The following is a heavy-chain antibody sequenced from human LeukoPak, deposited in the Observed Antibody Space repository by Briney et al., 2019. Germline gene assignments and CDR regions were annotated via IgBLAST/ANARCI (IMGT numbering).Heavy chain of an antibody. D-gene: IGHD3-10*01. CDR2: IIPILGIA. CDR3: AKAKRFGELFLDY. Sequence: ASVKVSFKASGGTFSSYAISWVRQAPGQGLEWMGRIIPILGIANYAQKFQGRVTITADKSTSTAYMELSSLRSEDTAVYYCAKAKRFGELFLDYWGQGTLVTVSS. J-gene: IGHJ4*02. CDR1: GGTFSSYA. V-gene: IGHV1-69*04.